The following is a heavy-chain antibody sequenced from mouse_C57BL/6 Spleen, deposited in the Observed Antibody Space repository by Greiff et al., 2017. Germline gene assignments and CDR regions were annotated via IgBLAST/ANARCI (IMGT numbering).Heavy chain of an antibody. V-gene: IGHV5-6*01. CDR3: ARTVVEWYFDV. CDR1: GFTFSSYG. D-gene: IGHD1-1*01. CDR2: FSSGGSYT. Sequence: DVQLVESGGDLVKPGGSLKLSCAASGFTFSSYGMSWVRQTPDKRLGWVATFSSGGSYTYYPDSVKGRFTISRDNAKNTLYLQMSSLKSEDTAMYYCARTVVEWYFDVWGTGTTVTVSS. J-gene: IGHJ1*03.